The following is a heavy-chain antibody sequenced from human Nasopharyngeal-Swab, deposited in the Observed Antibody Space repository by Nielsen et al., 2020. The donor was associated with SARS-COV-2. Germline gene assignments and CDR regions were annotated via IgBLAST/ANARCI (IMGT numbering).Heavy chain of an antibody. CDR2: ISSSSSYI. CDR1: GFTFSSYS. V-gene: IGHV3-21*01. CDR3: TTADYYDSSGYYLSFDY. D-gene: IGHD3-22*01. Sequence: GESLKISCAASGFTFSSYSMNWVRQAPGKGLEWVSSISSSSSYIYYADSVKGRFTISRDNAKNSLYLQMNSLRAEDTAVYYCTTADYYDSSGYYLSFDYWGQGTLVTVSS. J-gene: IGHJ4*02.